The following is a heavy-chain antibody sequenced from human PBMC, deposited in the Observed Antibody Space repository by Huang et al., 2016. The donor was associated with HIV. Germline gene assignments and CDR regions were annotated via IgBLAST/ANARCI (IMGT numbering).Heavy chain of an antibody. CDR3: ARSVVGSQANWFDP. D-gene: IGHD1-26*01. CDR2: IYPGDSQT. V-gene: IGHV5-51*03. CDR1: GYIFTKYW. J-gene: IGHJ5*02. Sequence: EVQLVQSGADVKKPGESLKISCNISGYIFTKYWIGWVRQMPGKGLEWMGFIYPGDSQTIYHPSFQGHVTFSVDKSINTAYLQWRSLRSSDSAMYYCARSVVGSQANWFDPWGQGTLVTVSS.